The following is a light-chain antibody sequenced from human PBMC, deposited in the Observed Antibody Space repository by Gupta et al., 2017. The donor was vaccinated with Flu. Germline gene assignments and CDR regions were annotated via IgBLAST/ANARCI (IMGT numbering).Light chain of an antibody. CDR2: GAS. V-gene: IGKV3-15*01. CDR3: QQYNNWPPWT. J-gene: IGKJ1*01. Sequence: APLSLSPGERATLSCRASQSVSSSLAWYQQKPGQAPRLLIYGASTRATGIPARFSGSGSGTEFTLTISSLQSEDFAVYYCQQYNNWPPWTFGQGTKVEIK. CDR1: QSVSSS.